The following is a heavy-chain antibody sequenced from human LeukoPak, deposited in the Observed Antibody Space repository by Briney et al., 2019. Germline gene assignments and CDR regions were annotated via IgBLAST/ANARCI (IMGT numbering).Heavy chain of an antibody. CDR1: GXSVSSNSAA. J-gene: IGHJ5*02. V-gene: IGHV6-1*01. Sequence: SQTLSXXCAISGXSVSSNSAAWNWIRQSPSGGLEWLGRTYYRSKWYNDYAVSVKSRITINPDTSKNQFSLQLSSVTPEDTAVYYCARGGTYDALPAYWFDPWGQGTLVTVSS. CDR2: TYYRSKWYN. CDR3: ARGGTYDALPAYWFDP. D-gene: IGHD3-3*01.